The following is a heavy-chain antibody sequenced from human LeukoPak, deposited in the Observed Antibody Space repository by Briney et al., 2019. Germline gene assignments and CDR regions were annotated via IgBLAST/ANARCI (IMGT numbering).Heavy chain of an antibody. J-gene: IGHJ4*02. Sequence: GGSLRLSCAASGFTVSSNYMSWVRQAPGKGLEWVSVIYSGGSTYYADSVKGRFTISRDNSKNTLYLQMNSLRAEDTAVYYCAKSGRGTASSRSDFWGQGTLVTVSS. D-gene: IGHD6-13*01. V-gene: IGHV3-53*01. CDR3: AKSGRGTASSRSDF. CDR1: GFTVSSNY. CDR2: IYSGGST.